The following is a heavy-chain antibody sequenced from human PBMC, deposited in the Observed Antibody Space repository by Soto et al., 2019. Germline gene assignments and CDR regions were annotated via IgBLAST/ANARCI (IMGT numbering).Heavy chain of an antibody. Sequence: AETLCVASAISVGSISISNWWSWVRQPPGKGLEWIGEIYHSGSTNYNPSLKSRVTISVDKSKNQFSLKLSSVTAADTAVYYCERGLVLSYWGQGTMVTVSS. V-gene: IGHV4-4*02. CDR3: ERGLVLSY. CDR2: IYHSGST. CDR1: VGSISISNW. J-gene: IGHJ4*02. D-gene: IGHD6-19*01.